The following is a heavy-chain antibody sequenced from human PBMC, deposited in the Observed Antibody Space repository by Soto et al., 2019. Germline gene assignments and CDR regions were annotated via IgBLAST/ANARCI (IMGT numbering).Heavy chain of an antibody. CDR1: GFTFSSYA. J-gene: IGHJ4*02. V-gene: IGHV3-23*01. Sequence: EVQLLESGGVLVQPGGSLRLSCAASGFTFSSYAMSWVRQAPGKGLEWVSVISGSGGSTYYADSVKGRFTISRDNSKNTLYLQMNSMRAEDTAVYYCAKAGEWELPPYFDYWGQGTLVTVSS. CDR2: ISGSGGST. CDR3: AKAGEWELPPYFDY. D-gene: IGHD1-26*01.